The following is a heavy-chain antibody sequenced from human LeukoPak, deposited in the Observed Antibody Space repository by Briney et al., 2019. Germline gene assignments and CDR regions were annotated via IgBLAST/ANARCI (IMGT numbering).Heavy chain of an antibody. V-gene: IGHV4-59*11. D-gene: IGHD6-13*01. J-gene: IGHJ4*02. CDR3: ATGGYSSSY. CDR2: TYYSGST. CDR1: GGSIHIHY. Sequence: SQTVALTRSFWGGSIHIHYWRWMRRPPAKALEDIGYTYYSGSTHYNPSIKSRVTISVDTSKNQFAVKVRSVTAADTAVYDCATGGYSSSYWGQGTLVTVSS.